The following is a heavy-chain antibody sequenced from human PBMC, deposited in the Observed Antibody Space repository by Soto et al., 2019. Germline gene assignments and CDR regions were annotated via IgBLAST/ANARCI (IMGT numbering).Heavy chain of an antibody. CDR3: AAEIVGATTGGS. D-gene: IGHD1-26*01. V-gene: IGHV1-58*01. CDR1: GFTFTSSA. J-gene: IGHJ5*02. Sequence: VASVKVSCKASGFTFTSSAVQWVRQARGQRLEWIGWIVVGSGNTNYAQKFQERVTITRDMSTSTAYMELSSLRSEDTAVYYCAAEIVGATTGGSWGQGTLVTVSS. CDR2: IVVGSGNT.